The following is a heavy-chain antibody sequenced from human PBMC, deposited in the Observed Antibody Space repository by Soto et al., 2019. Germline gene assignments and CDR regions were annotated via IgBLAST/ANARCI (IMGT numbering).Heavy chain of an antibody. CDR3: AKKGGSYQYYYYYGMDV. Sequence: EVQLLESGGGLVQPRGSLRLSCAASGFTFSSYAMSWVRQAPGKGLEWVSAISGSGGSTYYADSVKGRFTISRDNSKNTLYLQMNSLRAEDTAVYYCAKKGGSYQYYYYYGMDVWGQGTTVTVSS. CDR1: GFTFSSYA. D-gene: IGHD1-26*01. V-gene: IGHV3-23*01. CDR2: ISGSGGST. J-gene: IGHJ6*02.